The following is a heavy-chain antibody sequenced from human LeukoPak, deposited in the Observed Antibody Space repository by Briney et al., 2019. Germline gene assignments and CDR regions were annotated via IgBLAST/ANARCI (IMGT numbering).Heavy chain of an antibody. CDR2: INHSGST. J-gene: IGHJ6*03. CDR1: GGSFRGYY. Sequence: SETLSLTCAVYGGSFRGYYWSWIRQPPGRGLEWIGEINHSGSTNYNPSLKSRVTISVDTSKNQFSLKLSSVTAADTAVYYCARHTGYCSGGSCRYYYYYMDVWGKGTTVTISS. CDR3: ARHTGYCSGGSCRYYYYYMDV. V-gene: IGHV4-34*01. D-gene: IGHD2-15*01.